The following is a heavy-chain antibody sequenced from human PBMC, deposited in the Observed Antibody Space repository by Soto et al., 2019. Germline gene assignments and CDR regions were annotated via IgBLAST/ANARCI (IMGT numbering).Heavy chain of an antibody. V-gene: IGHV1-3*01. CDR1: GYTFTTYA. J-gene: IGHJ6*03. CDR3: ARTVNDILLHRLYYYMDV. CDR2: INAGNGNT. D-gene: IGHD3-9*01. Sequence: GASVKVSCKPSGYTFTTYAIHWVRQAPGQRLEWMGWINAGNGNTRYSQRFQGRVTIARDTSASTAYMELSSLRSEDTAVYYCARTVNDILLHRLYYYMDVWGKGTTVTVSS.